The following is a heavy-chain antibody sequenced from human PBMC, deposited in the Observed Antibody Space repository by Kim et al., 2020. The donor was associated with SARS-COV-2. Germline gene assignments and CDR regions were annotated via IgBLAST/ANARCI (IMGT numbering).Heavy chain of an antibody. D-gene: IGHD3-9*01. J-gene: IGHJ6*02. V-gene: IGHV1-18*04. Sequence: ASVKVSCKASGYTFTSYGISWVRQAPGQGPEWMGWISAYNGNTNYAQKLQGRVTMTTDTSTSTAYMELRSLRSDDTAVYYCARGKYRRELRYFCGHDYYYGMGVWGQGTAGTVSS. CDR2: ISAYNGNT. CDR3: ARGKYRRELRYFCGHDYYYGMGV. CDR1: GYTFTSYG.